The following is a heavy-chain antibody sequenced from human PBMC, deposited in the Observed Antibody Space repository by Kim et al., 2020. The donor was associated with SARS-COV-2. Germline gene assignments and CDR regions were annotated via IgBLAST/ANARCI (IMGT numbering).Heavy chain of an antibody. D-gene: IGHD3-22*01. CDR3: ARERYYYDSSGSQDWFDP. CDR1: GGSISSGGYY. J-gene: IGHJ5*02. CDR2: IYYSGST. Sequence: SETLSLTCTVSGGSISSGGYYWSWIRQHPGKGLEWIGYIYYSGSTYYNPSLKSRVTISVDTSKNQFSLKLSSVTAADTAVYYCARERYYYDSSGSQDWFDPWGQGTLVTVSS. V-gene: IGHV4-31*03.